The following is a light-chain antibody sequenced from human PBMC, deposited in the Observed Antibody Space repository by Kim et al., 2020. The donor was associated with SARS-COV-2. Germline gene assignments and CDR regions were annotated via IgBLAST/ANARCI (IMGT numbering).Light chain of an antibody. CDR3: QQRGN. J-gene: IGKJ5*01. Sequence: VVRQPPATLSLSPGERANLPCRASQSVGTYLAWYQQKPGQAPRLFIYDASKRATGIPARFRGSGSGTDFTLTIGTLEPEDSAVYYCQQRGNFGQGTRLEIK. CDR2: DAS. V-gene: IGKV3-11*01. CDR1: QSVGTY.